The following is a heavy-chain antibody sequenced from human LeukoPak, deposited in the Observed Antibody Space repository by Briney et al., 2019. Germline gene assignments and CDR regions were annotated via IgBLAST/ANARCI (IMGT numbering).Heavy chain of an antibody. CDR1: GFTFSSYA. V-gene: IGHV3-23*01. J-gene: IGHJ4*02. CDR3: AKDIGVVVPAAIIVFDY. Sequence: GGSLSLSCAASGFTFSSYAMSWVRQAPGKGLEWVSAISGSGGSTYYADSVKGRFTISRDNSKNTLYLQMNSLRAEDTAVYYCAKDIGVVVPAAIIVFDYWGQGTLVTVSS. CDR2: ISGSGGST. D-gene: IGHD2-2*01.